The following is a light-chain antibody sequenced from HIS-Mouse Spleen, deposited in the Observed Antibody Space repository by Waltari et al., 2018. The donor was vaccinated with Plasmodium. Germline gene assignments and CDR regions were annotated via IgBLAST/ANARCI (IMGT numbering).Light chain of an antibody. CDR3: QQSYSTWT. J-gene: IGKJ1*01. CDR1: QRISSY. V-gene: IGKV1-39*01. Sequence: DIQMTQSPSSLSASVGDRVTITCRASQRISSYLNWYHQKPGKAPKLLIYAASSLQSGVPSRFSGSGSGTDFTLTISSLQPEDFATYNCQQSYSTWTFGQGTKVEIK. CDR2: AAS.